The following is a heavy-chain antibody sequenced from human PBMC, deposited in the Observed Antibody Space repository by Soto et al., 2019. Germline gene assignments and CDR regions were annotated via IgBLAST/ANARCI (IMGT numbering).Heavy chain of an antibody. CDR1: GYTLTELS. D-gene: IGHD6-13*01. V-gene: IGHV1-24*01. J-gene: IGHJ6*02. CDR2: FDPEDGET. CDR3: ATSEQQLVQYYYYGMDV. Sequence: ASVKVSCKVSGYTLTELSMHWVRQARGKGLEWMGGFDPEDGETIYAQKFQGRVTMTEDTSTDTAYMELSSLRSEDTAVYYCATSEQQLVQYYYYGMDVWGQGTTVTVSS.